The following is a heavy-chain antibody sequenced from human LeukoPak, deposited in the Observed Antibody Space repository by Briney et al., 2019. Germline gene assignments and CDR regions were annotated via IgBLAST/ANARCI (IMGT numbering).Heavy chain of an antibody. CDR2: INHSGST. D-gene: IGHD1-26*01. J-gene: IGHJ4*02. Sequence: SETLSLTCTVSGGSISSYYWSWIRQPPGKGLEWIGEINHSGSTNYNPSLKSRVTISVDTSKNQFSLKLGSVTAADTAVYYCTYSGSNYPDYWGQGTLVTVSS. CDR3: TYSGSNYPDY. CDR1: GGSISSYY. V-gene: IGHV4-34*01.